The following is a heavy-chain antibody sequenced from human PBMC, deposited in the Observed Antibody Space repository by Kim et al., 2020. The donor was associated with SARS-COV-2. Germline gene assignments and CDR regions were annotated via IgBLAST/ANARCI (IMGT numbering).Heavy chain of an antibody. Sequence: ASVKVSCKVSGCTLTELSMHWVRQAPGKGLEWMGGFDPEDGETIYAQKFQGRVTMTEDTSTDTAYMELSSLRSEDTAVYYCATILPGSVNSHYGYYYYGMDVWGQGTTLTVSS. CDR3: ATILPGSVNSHYGYYYYGMDV. D-gene: IGHD4-17*01. CDR2: FDPEDGET. CDR1: GCTLTELS. J-gene: IGHJ6*02. V-gene: IGHV1-24*01.